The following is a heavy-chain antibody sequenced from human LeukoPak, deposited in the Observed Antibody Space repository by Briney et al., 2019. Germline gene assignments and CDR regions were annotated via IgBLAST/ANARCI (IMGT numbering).Heavy chain of an antibody. D-gene: IGHD7-27*01. CDR3: VRSVGSDWGHFDF. V-gene: IGHV3-9*01. CDR2: ITWNSGTI. CDR1: GFNFDQNA. Sequence: GRSLRLSCAASGFNFDQNAMFWVRQAPGEGLEWVTGITWNSGTIAYADSVKGRFTISRDNAKSSLYLQMNSLRSEDTALYYCVRSVGSDWGHFDFRGQGTLVTVSS. J-gene: IGHJ4*02.